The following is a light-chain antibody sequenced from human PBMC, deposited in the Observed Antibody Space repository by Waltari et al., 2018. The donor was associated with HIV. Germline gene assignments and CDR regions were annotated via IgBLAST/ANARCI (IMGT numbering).Light chain of an antibody. CDR1: QSISSW. CDR3: QQYNSYPYT. Sequence: DIQMTQSPSTLSASVGDRVTITCRASQSISSWLAWYQQKPGKAPKLLIYKASSLESGVPSRFSGSGSGTEFILTISSLQPDDFATYYCQQYNSYPYTFGQGTKLVI. CDR2: KAS. V-gene: IGKV1-5*03. J-gene: IGKJ2*01.